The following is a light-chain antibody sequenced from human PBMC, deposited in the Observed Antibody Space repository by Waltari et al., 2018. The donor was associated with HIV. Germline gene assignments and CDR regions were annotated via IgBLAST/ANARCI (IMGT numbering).Light chain of an antibody. V-gene: IGLV3-21*04. CDR2: DDD. CDR1: EIGSKR. Sequence: SYMLTQSPSVSVAPGKTAAITCGGNEIGSKRVHWYQHKSGQAPVLIIYDDDDRPSGIPERFAGSNSANTATLTITRVEAGDEADYFCQVWDFRSDEVIFGGGTKMTVL. CDR3: QVWDFRSDEVI. J-gene: IGLJ2*01.